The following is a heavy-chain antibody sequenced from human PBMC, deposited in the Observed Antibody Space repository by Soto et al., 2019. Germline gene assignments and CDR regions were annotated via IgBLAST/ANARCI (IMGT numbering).Heavy chain of an antibody. V-gene: IGHV3-33*01. CDR3: ARFYPRKYYYYMDV. D-gene: IGHD3-16*02. J-gene: IGHJ6*03. CDR1: GFTFSSYG. Sequence: GGSLRLSCAASGFTFSSYGMHWVRQAPGKGLEWVAVIWYDGSNKYYADSVKGRFTISRDNSKNTLYLQMNSLRAEDTAVYYCARFYPRKYYYYMDVWGKGTTVTVSS. CDR2: IWYDGSNK.